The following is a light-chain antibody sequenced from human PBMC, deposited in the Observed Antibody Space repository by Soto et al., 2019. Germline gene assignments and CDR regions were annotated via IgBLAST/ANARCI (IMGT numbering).Light chain of an antibody. J-gene: IGKJ4*01. CDR3: QQYGRSPLT. CDR1: QSVRSSY. V-gene: IGKV3-20*01. CDR2: GAS. Sequence: EIVVTQSTGTLSLSPGERATLSCSASQSVRSSYLAWYQQKPGQAPRLLIYGASSRATGIPDRFSGSGSGTDFTLTISRLEPEDFAVFYCQQYGRSPLTFGGGTKVDIK.